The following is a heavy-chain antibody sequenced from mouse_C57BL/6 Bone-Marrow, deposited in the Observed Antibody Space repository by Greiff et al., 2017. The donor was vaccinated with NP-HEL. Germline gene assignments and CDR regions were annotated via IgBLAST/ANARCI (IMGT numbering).Heavy chain of an antibody. Sequence: QVHVKQSGAELARPGASVKLSCKASGYTFTSYGISWVKQRTGQGLEWIGEIYPRSGNTYYNEKFKGKATLTADKSSSTAYMELRSLTSEDSAVYFCAGYDYDVDFDYWGQGTTLTVSS. CDR1: GYTFTSYG. V-gene: IGHV1-81*01. J-gene: IGHJ2*01. D-gene: IGHD2-4*01. CDR3: AGYDYDVDFDY. CDR2: IYPRSGNT.